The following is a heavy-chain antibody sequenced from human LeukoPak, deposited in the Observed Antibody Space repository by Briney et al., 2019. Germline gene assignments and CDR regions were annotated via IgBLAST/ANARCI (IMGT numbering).Heavy chain of an antibody. Sequence: ASVKVSCKASGGTFISYAISWVRQAPGQGLEWMGRIIPIFGTANYAQKFQGRVTITTDESTSTAYMELSSLRSEDTAVYYCAREGIVGATTLGYWGQGTLVTVSS. CDR1: GGTFISYA. CDR3: AREGIVGATTLGY. V-gene: IGHV1-69*05. J-gene: IGHJ4*02. D-gene: IGHD1-26*01. CDR2: IIPIFGTA.